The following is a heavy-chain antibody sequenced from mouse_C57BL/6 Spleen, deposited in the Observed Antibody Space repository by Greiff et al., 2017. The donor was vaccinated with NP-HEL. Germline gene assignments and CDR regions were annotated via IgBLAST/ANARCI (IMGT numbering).Heavy chain of an antibody. Sequence: EVKLVDSGGGLVQSGRSLRLSCATSGFTFSDFYMEWVRQAPGKGLEWIAASRNKANDYTTEYSASVKGRFIVSRDTSQSILYLQMNALRAEDTAIYYCARVNSYYFDYWGQGTTLTVSS. V-gene: IGHV7-1*01. J-gene: IGHJ2*01. CDR1: GFTFSDFY. CDR3: ARVNSYYFDY. D-gene: IGHD4-1*02. CDR2: SRNKANDYTT.